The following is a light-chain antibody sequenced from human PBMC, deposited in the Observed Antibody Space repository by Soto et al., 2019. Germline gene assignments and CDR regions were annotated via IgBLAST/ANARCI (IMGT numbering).Light chain of an antibody. CDR3: QQYKTYSRT. Sequence: DIQMTQSPSTLSASVGDRVTITCRASQSISPWLAWYQQKPGKAPKVLIYKTSTLQSGVPSRFSGSGSGTEFTLTISSLQPDDFAIYYCQQYKTYSRTFGQGTKVEI. CDR2: KTS. V-gene: IGKV1-5*03. CDR1: QSISPW. J-gene: IGKJ1*01.